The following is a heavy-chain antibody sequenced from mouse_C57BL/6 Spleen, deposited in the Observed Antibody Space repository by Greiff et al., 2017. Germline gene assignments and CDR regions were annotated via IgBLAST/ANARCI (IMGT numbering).Heavy chain of an antibody. CDR2: INPGSGGT. CDR3: ARREFAMDY. V-gene: IGHV1-54*01. J-gene: IGHJ4*01. CDR1: GYAFTNYL. Sequence: VKLMESGAELVRPGTSVKVSCKASGYAFTNYLIEWVKQRPGQGLEWIGVINPGSGGTNYNEKFKGKATLTADKSSSTAYMQLSSLTSEDSAVYFCARREFAMDYWGQGTSVTVSS.